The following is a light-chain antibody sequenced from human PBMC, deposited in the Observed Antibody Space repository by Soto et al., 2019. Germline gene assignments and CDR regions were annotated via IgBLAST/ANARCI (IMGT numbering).Light chain of an antibody. Sequence: DILMTQSPSFVSASVGDRVTITCRASQGIISWLAWYQHKPGRAPKLLIHAASSLESGVPSRFSGSGSGTDFTLPISSLQPEDFATYYCQQTTSFPLTFGGGTKVEIK. CDR1: QGIISW. CDR3: QQTTSFPLT. J-gene: IGKJ4*01. CDR2: AAS. V-gene: IGKV1-12*01.